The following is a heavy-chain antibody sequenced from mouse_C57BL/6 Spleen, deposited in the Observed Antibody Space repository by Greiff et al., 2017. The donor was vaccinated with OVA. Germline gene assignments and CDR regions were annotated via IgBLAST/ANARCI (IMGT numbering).Heavy chain of an antibody. Sequence: QVQLQQPGTELVKPGASVKLSCKASGYTFTSYWMHWVKQRPGQGLEWIGNINPSNGGTNYNEKFKSKATLTVDKSSSTAYMQLSSLTSEDSAVYYGARGELYYGSSLWAMDYWGQGTSVTVSS. D-gene: IGHD1-1*01. J-gene: IGHJ4*01. V-gene: IGHV1-53*01. CDR2: INPSNGGT. CDR1: GYTFTSYW. CDR3: ARGELYYGSSLWAMDY.